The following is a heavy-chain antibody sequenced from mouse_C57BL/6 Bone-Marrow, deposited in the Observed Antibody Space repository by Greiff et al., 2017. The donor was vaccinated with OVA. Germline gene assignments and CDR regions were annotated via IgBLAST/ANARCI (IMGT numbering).Heavy chain of an antibody. D-gene: IGHD2-5*01. CDR3: ARREGSNYWYFDV. CDR2: ISYSGSS. V-gene: IGHV3-8*01. CDR1: GYSITSDY. J-gene: IGHJ1*03. Sequence: EVKLVESGPGLAKPSQTLSLTCSVTGYSITSDYWNWIRKFPGNKLEYMGYISYSGSSYYNPSLKSRISITRDTSKNQYYLQLNSVTTEDTATYYCARREGSNYWYFDVWGTGTTVTVSS.